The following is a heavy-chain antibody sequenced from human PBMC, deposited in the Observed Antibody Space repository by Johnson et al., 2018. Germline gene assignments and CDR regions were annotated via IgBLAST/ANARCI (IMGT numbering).Heavy chain of an antibody. CDR3: ASRYCTNGICHFDY. V-gene: IGHV4-30-4*01. CDR2: IYYSGIT. CDR1: GGSISSDNYS. J-gene: IGHJ4*02. Sequence: QVQLQESGPGLVKPSQTLSLTCTVSGGSISSDNYSWSWIRQPPGKGLEWIGYIYYSGITFHNPSLKSRVTISLNPSKSQFSLNLSSVTAADTAFYYCASRYCTNGICHFDYWGQGTLVTVSS. D-gene: IGHD2-8*01.